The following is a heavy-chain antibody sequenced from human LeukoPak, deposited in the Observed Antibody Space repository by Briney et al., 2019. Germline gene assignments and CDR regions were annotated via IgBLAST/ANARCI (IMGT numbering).Heavy chain of an antibody. V-gene: IGHV1-69*01. D-gene: IGHD3-3*01. CDR3: ATLDPDLWSGYSPYYYYGMDV. Sequence: GSSVKVSCKASGGTFSSYAISWVRQAPGQGLEWMGGIIPIFGTANYAQKFQGRVTITADESTSTAYMELSSLRSEDTAVYYCATLDPDLWSGYSPYYYYGMDVWGQGTTVTVSS. CDR1: GGTFSSYA. CDR2: IIPIFGTA. J-gene: IGHJ6*02.